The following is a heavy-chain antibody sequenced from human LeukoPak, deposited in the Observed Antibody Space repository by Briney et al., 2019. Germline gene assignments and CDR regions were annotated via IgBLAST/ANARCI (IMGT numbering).Heavy chain of an antibody. D-gene: IGHD4-17*01. CDR1: GFTFSGYP. J-gene: IGHJ4*02. V-gene: IGHV3-23*01. Sequence: GGSLRLSCAASGFTFSGYPIHWVRQAPGKGLEWVLGISTGGGTTYYADSVKGRFTISRDNSKNTLYLQMNSLTAEDTAVYYCAKDWAYGDYPLNYWGQGTLVTVSS. CDR3: AKDWAYGDYPLNY. CDR2: ISTGGGTT.